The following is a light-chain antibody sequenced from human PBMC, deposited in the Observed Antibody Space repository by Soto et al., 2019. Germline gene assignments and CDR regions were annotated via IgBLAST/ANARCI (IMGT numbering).Light chain of an antibody. CDR1: EGINNY. J-gene: IGKJ5*01. CDR2: AAS. Sequence: QYRSLLSPSIGDTVNITSRASEGINNYLAWYQRKPGKAPKLLIYAASTLQRGVPSRFSGSGSGTEFTLTISCLQPEDFAAYYCQPRSRSPGTFGQGTRLEIK. V-gene: IGKV1-9*01. CDR3: QPRSRSPGT.